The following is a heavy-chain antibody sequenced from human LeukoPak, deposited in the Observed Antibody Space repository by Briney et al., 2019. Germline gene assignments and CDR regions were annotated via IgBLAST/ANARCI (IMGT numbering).Heavy chain of an antibody. CDR3: ARRSGFYDF. CDR2: IWYDGSNK. Sequence: GGSLRLSCAASGFTFSSYGVHWVRQAPGKGLEWVAVIWYDGSNKYYADSVKGRFTISRDNSKNTLYLQMNSLRAEDTAVYYCARRSGFYDFWGQGTLVTVSS. D-gene: IGHD6-19*01. J-gene: IGHJ4*02. CDR1: GFTFSSYG. V-gene: IGHV3-33*01.